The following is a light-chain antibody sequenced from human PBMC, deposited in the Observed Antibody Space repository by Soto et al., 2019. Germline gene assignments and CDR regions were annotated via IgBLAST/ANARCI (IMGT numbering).Light chain of an antibody. V-gene: IGKV3-20*01. CDR2: GAS. J-gene: IGKJ2*02. CDR3: QQYGSSVRT. CDR1: QSVSSSY. Sequence: EIVLTQSPGTLSLSPGERATLSCRASQSVSSSYLAWYQQKPGQAPRLLIYGASSRATGIPDRVSGSGSGTDFTLTISRLDPEDFAVYYCQQYGSSVRTFGQGTKVEIK.